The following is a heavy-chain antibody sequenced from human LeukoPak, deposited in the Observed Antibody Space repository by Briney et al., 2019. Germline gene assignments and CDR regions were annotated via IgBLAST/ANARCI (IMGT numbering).Heavy chain of an antibody. CDR1: GASFSGYY. V-gene: IGHV4-34*01. CDR2: IDHSGST. Sequence: SETLSLTCAVYGASFSGYYWSCRRQPPRKELEWIGEIDHSGSTKFNPSLKSRVTISVDTSKKQFSLDLSSVTAADTAVYYCATSSQLGSYNWFDPWGQGTLVTVSS. D-gene: IGHD6-6*01. CDR3: ATSSQLGSYNWFDP. J-gene: IGHJ5*02.